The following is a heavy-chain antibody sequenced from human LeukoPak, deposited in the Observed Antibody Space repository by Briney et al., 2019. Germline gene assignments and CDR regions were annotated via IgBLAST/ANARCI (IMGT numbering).Heavy chain of an antibody. CDR2: IRYDGSNK. CDR3: AKDIVDCSSTSCYGGYYYYYYMDV. CDR1: GFTFSSYG. D-gene: IGHD2-2*01. J-gene: IGHJ6*03. V-gene: IGHV3-30*02. Sequence: GGSLRLSCAASGFTFSSYGMHWVRQAPGKGLEWVAFIRYDGSNKYYADSVKGRFTISRDNPKNTLYLQMNSLRAEDTAVYYCAKDIVDCSSTSCYGGYYYYYYMDVWGKGTTVTISS.